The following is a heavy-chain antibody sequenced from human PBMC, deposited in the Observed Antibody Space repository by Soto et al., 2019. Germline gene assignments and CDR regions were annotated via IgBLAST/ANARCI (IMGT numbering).Heavy chain of an antibody. Sequence: QVQLVQSGAEVKKPGSSVKVSCKASGGTFSSYAISWVRQAPGQGLEWVGGIIPIFGTANYAQKFQGRVTITADESTSTAYMELSSLRSEDTAVYYCATGPAAGTYRTPYYYYGRDVWGQGTTVTVAS. CDR1: GGTFSSYA. D-gene: IGHD6-13*01. V-gene: IGHV1-69*12. CDR3: ATGPAAGTYRTPYYYYGRDV. CDR2: IIPIFGTA. J-gene: IGHJ6*02.